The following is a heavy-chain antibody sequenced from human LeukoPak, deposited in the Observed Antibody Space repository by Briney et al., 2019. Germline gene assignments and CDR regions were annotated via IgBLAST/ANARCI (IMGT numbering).Heavy chain of an antibody. Sequence: GGSPRLSCAASGFTFSSYSMNWVRQAPGKGLEWVLYSSASGGPIYYADSVRGRFTVSRDNAKNSLYLQMNSLRAEDTAVYYCAELGITMIGGVWGKGTTVTISS. D-gene: IGHD3-10*02. V-gene: IGHV3-48*03. CDR2: SSASGGPI. J-gene: IGHJ6*04. CDR1: GFTFSSYS. CDR3: AELGITMIGGV.